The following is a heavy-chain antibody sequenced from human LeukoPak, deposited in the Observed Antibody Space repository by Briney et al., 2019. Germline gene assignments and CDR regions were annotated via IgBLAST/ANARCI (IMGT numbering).Heavy chain of an antibody. CDR2: IYYHENT. D-gene: IGHD1-1*01. CDR3: ARRAYSAAYWKHFDY. Sequence: SETLSLTCTVSGGSISSSSDYWGWIRQAPGKGLEWIGSIYYHENTYYNSSLKSRGTISVDTSKNQFSLKLNSVTAADTAVYFCARRAYSAAYWKHFDYWGQGTLVTVSS. V-gene: IGHV4-39*01. J-gene: IGHJ4*02. CDR1: GGSISSSSDY.